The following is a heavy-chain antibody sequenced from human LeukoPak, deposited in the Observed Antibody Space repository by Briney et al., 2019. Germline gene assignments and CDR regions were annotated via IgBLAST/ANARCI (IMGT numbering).Heavy chain of an antibody. CDR2: INPNSGGT. J-gene: IGHJ4*02. V-gene: IGHV1-2*02. Sequence: ASVKLSFTASAYTFTGYYMHWVRHAPGQGLEWMGCINPNSGGTNYAQTFQGRVTMTRDTSISTAYMELRRLRSDDTAVYYCATDPDDYGDYEVAYWGQGTLVTVSS. CDR3: ATDPDDYGDYEVAY. D-gene: IGHD4-17*01. CDR1: AYTFTGYY.